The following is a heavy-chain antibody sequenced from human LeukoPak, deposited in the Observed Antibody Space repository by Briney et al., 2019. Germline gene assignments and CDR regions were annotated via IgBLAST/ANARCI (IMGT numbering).Heavy chain of an antibody. CDR3: AREGGSSLRLTYYYYMDV. CDR2: IYTSGST. D-gene: IGHD6-6*01. J-gene: IGHJ6*03. Sequence: PSETLSLTCTVSGGSISSGSYYWSWIRQPAGKGLEWIGRIYTSGSTNYNPSLKSRVTISVDTSKNQFSLKLSSVTAADTAVYYCAREGGSSLRLTYYYYMDVWGKGTTVTVSS. V-gene: IGHV4-61*02. CDR1: GGSISSGSYY.